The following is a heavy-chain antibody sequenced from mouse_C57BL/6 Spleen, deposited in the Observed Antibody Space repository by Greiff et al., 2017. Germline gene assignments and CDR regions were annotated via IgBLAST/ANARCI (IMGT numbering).Heavy chain of an antibody. CDR3: AGRYYGSSYGY. CDR1: GYTFTSYW. J-gene: IGHJ2*01. Sequence: QVQLKQPGAELVKPGASVKLSCKASGYTFTSYWMHWVKQRPGQGLEWIGMIHPNSGSTNYNEKFKSKATLTVDKSSSTAYMQLSSLTSEDSAVYYCAGRYYGSSYGYWGQGTTLTVSS. V-gene: IGHV1-64*01. D-gene: IGHD1-1*01. CDR2: IHPNSGST.